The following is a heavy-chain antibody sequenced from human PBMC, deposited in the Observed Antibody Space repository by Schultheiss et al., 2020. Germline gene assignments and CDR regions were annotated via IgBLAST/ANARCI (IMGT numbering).Heavy chain of an antibody. CDR3: ARGDYDILTGYAGPADY. CDR1: GGSISSYY. Sequence: SETLSLTCTVSGGSISSYYWSWIRQPPGKGLEWIGYIYYSGSTNYNPSLKSRVTISVDTSKNQFSLKLSSVTAADTAVYYCARGDYDILTGYAGPADYWGKGTLVTVSS. V-gene: IGHV4-59*12. J-gene: IGHJ4*02. CDR2: IYYSGST. D-gene: IGHD3-9*01.